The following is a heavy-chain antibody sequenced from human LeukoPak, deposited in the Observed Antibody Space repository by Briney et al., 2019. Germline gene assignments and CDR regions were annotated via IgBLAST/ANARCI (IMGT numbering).Heavy chain of an antibody. D-gene: IGHD6-6*01. V-gene: IGHV1-2*02. Sequence: GASVKVSCKSSGYTFTGYYMHWVRQAPGQGLEWMGWINPNNGDTKFAQNFQGRVTLTRDMSITTAYMETNRLRSDDTAVYYCARDQIAAPDHFDYWGQGTVVIVST. CDR2: INPNNGDT. CDR3: ARDQIAAPDHFDY. CDR1: GYTFTGYY. J-gene: IGHJ4*02.